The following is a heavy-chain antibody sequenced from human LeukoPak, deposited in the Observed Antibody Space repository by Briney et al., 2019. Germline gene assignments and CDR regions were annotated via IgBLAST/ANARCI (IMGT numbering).Heavy chain of an antibody. CDR3: ARTGGYYPDAFDI. D-gene: IGHD3-22*01. V-gene: IGHV4-4*07. CDR2: IYTSGST. Sequence: KSSETLSLTCTVSGVSISSYYWSWIRQAAGKGLEWIGRIYTSGSTNYNPSLKSRVTMSVDTSKNQFSLKLSSVTAADTAVYYCARTGGYYPDAFDIWGQGTMVTVSS. J-gene: IGHJ3*02. CDR1: GVSISSYY.